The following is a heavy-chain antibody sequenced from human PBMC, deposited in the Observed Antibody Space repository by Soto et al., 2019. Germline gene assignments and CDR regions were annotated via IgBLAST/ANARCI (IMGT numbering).Heavy chain of an antibody. CDR3: ARGHIVVVPAATGWFDP. J-gene: IGHJ5*02. CDR1: SGTFSSYA. D-gene: IGHD2-2*01. Sequence: ASVKVSCKASSGTFSSYAISWVRQAPGQGLEWMGGIIPIFGTANYAQKFQGRVTITADESTSTAYMELSSLRSEDTAVYYCARGHIVVVPAATGWFDPWGQGTLVTVSS. V-gene: IGHV1-69*13. CDR2: IIPIFGTA.